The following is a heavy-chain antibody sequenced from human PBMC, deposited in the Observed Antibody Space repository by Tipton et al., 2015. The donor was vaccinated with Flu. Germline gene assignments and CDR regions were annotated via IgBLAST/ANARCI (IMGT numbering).Heavy chain of an antibody. V-gene: IGHV4-39*07. J-gene: IGHJ5*02. CDR2: TFHSGNT. CDR1: GDSVRSSNYY. D-gene: IGHD4-11*01. Sequence: TLSLTCGVSGDSVRSSNYYWGWIRQPPGKGPGWIGNTFHSGNTYLNPSLKSRVTISIDTSKNQFSLKLSSVTAADTAVYYCARRDYSNYVSEPQNWFDPWGQGALVTVSS. CDR3: ARRDYSNYVSEPQNWFDP.